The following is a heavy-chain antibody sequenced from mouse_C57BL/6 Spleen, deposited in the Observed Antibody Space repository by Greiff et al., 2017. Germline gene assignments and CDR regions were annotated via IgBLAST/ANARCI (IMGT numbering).Heavy chain of an antibody. J-gene: IGHJ1*03. V-gene: IGHV6-6*01. CDR3: TRLSYSNYRYFDV. CDR2: IRNKANNHAT. Sequence: EVMLVESGGGLVQPGGSMKLSCAASGFTFSDAWMDWVRQSPEKGLEWVAEIRNKANNHATYYAESVKGRFTISRDDSKSSVYLQMNSLRAEDTGIYYCTRLSYSNYRYFDVWGTGTTVTVSS. D-gene: IGHD2-5*01. CDR1: GFTFSDAW.